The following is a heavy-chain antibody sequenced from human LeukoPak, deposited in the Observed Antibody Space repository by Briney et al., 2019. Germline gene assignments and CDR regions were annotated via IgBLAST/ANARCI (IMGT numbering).Heavy chain of an antibody. CDR3: ARSGLRYFDWLMGPFDY. D-gene: IGHD3-9*01. CDR2: IYSGGST. V-gene: IGHV3-53*01. J-gene: IGHJ4*02. Sequence: PGGSLRLSCAASGFTVSSNYMSWVRQAPGKGLEWVSVIYSGGSTYYADSVKGRFTISRDNSKNTLYLQMNSLRAEDTAVYYCARSGLRYFDWLMGPFDYWGQGTLVTVSS. CDR1: GFTVSSNY.